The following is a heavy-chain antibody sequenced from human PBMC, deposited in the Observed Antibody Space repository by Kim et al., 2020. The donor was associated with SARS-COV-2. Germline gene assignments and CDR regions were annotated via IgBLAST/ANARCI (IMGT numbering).Heavy chain of an antibody. Sequence: GGSLRLSCAASGFTFSSCAMHWVRQAPGKGLEWVAVISYDGSNKNYADAVKRRCTICRDNSKNTLYLQMNILRAEDTALYYCARDRWSRLRRVTYSYYGMDVWGQGTTVTVSS. CDR3: ARDRWSRLRRVTYSYYGMDV. D-gene: IGHD3-10*01. CDR1: GFTFSSCA. CDR2: ISYDGSNK. V-gene: IGHV3-30-3*01. J-gene: IGHJ6*02.